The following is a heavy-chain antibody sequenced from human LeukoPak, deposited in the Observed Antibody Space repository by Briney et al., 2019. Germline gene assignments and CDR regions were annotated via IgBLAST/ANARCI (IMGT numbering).Heavy chain of an antibody. CDR1: GFTFSSYD. J-gene: IGHJ5*02. CDR3: ARGNIFTGHSA. V-gene: IGHV3-13*01. Sequence: GGSLRLSCAGSGFTFSSYDMHWVRQAPGKGLEWVSAIGFAGATYSSGSVKGRFTISRENDENSLYLQMNSLRAGDTAVYYCARGNIFTGHSALGQGTLVTVSS. CDR2: IGFAGAT. D-gene: IGHD3-9*01.